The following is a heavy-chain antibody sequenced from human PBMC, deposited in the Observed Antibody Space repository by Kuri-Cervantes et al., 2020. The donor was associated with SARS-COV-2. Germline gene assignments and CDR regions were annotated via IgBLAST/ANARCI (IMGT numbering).Heavy chain of an antibody. CDR1: GGTFSSYA. J-gene: IGHJ5*02. V-gene: IGHV1-69*04. D-gene: IGHD6-13*01. CDR3: ARDRGYSSSWYKPNWFDP. Sequence: SVKVSCKASGGTFSSYAISWVRQAPGQGLEWMGRIIPIFGIANYAQKFQGRVTITADKSTSTAYMELSSLRSEDTAVHYCARDRGYSSSWYKPNWFDPWGQGTLVTVSS. CDR2: IIPIFGIA.